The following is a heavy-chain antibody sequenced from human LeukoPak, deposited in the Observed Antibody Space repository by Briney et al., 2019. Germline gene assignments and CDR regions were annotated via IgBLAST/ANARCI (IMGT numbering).Heavy chain of an antibody. D-gene: IGHD3-9*01. J-gene: IGHJ4*02. CDR2: ISLKRGSQ. Sequence: SLRLSRGAPGFTFDDYAMHWVRPAPGKGLGWVSGISLKRGSQVQADPVKGRSPISRDNAKNSLYLQMNRLRAEDTALYYCAKDGNYDILTPYLDYWGQGTLVTVYS. CDR3: AKDGNYDILTPYLDY. V-gene: IGHV3-9*01. CDR1: GFTFDDYA.